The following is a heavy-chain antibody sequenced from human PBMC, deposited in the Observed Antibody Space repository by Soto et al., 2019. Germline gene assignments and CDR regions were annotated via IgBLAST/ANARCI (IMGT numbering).Heavy chain of an antibody. J-gene: IGHJ6*02. CDR3: ARGLKGYYGVDV. D-gene: IGHD3-22*01. CDR2: INSDESST. Sequence: EVQLVESGGGLVQPGGSLRLSCAASGFIFSSYWMHWVRQAPGKGLVWVSRINSDESSTSYADSVKGRFTISRDNAKNTLYLQMNSLRAEDTAVYYCARGLKGYYGVDVWGQGTTVTVSS. CDR1: GFIFSSYW. V-gene: IGHV3-74*01.